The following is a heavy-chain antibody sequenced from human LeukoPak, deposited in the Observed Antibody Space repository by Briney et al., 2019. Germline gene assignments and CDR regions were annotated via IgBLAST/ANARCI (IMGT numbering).Heavy chain of an antibody. CDR1: GFTFSSHS. CDR2: ISSSSSTT. CDR3: ARLSTVATPGLDY. V-gene: IGHV3-48*02. Sequence: GGSLRLSCAASGFTFSSHSMNWVRQAPGKGLEWVSYISSSSSTTYYADSVKGRFTISRDNAKNSLYLQMNSLTDEDTAVYYCARLSTVATPGLDYWGQGTLVTVSS. J-gene: IGHJ4*02. D-gene: IGHD4-23*01.